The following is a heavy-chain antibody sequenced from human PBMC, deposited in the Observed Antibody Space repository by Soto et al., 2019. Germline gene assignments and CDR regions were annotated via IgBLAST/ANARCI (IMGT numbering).Heavy chain of an antibody. J-gene: IGHJ4*02. V-gene: IGHV3-23*01. CDR2: VSGSGDRT. D-gene: IGHD1-26*01. CDR1: GFTFSSYA. CDR3: ATRGSGSYYDY. Sequence: EVQLLESGGGLVQPGGSLRLSCAATGFTFSSYAMRWVRQAPVKGLEWVSAVSGSGDRTYYADSVKDRFTIARDNPKHTLYLQMTSLSAEDTAVYYCATRGSGSYYDYWGQGTLVTVSS.